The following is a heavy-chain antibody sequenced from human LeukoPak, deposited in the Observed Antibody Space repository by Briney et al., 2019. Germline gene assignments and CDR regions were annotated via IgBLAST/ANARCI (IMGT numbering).Heavy chain of an antibody. CDR2: ISSSSSYI. V-gene: IGHV3-21*01. Sequence: PGGSLRLSCAASGFTFSSYSMNWVRQAPGKGLEWVSSISSSSSYIYYADSVKGRFTISRDNAKNSLYLQMNSLRAEDTAVYYCARDPSDRESPGGYWGQGTLVTVSS. CDR1: GFTFSSYS. J-gene: IGHJ4*02. CDR3: ARDPSDRESPGGY. D-gene: IGHD3-10*01.